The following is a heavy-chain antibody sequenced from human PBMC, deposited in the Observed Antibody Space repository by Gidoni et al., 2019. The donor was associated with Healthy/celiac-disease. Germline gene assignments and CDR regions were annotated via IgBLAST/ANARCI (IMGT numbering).Heavy chain of an antibody. J-gene: IGHJ2*01. D-gene: IGHD5-18*01. CDR2: IYYGGAT. CDR3: ASAVTPDWYFDL. V-gene: IGHV4-59*01. CDR1: VGSISSYY. Sequence: VQLQVSGPGLVHPSAPPPLTCTAPVGSISSYYWSWLRQPPGKGLEWIGYIYYGGATNYNPSLKSRVTISVDTSKNQFALKLSYVTAADTAVYYCASAVTPDWYFDLWGRGTLVTVSS.